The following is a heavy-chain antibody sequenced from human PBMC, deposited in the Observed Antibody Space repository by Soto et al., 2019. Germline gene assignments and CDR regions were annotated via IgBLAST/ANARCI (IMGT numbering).Heavy chain of an antibody. D-gene: IGHD3-22*01. CDR3: AREYYYDSSGFDY. CDR1: GVSISSGGYY. V-gene: IGHV4-31*03. CDR2: IYYSGST. J-gene: IGHJ4*02. Sequence: QVQLQESGPGLVKPSQTLSLTCTVSGVSISSGGYYWTWIRQHPQKGLEWIGHIYYSGSTYYNPFLKSRVNVSVDTSKHQLSRKLSSVTAADTAVYYCAREYYYDSSGFDYWGQGTMVTVFS.